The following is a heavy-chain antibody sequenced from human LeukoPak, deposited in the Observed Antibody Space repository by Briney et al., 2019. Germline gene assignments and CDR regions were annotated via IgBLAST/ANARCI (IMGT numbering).Heavy chain of an antibody. CDR3: AKRGVTGYKEAFDY. Sequence: GGSLRLSCAASGFTFSTYAMSWVRQAPGKGLEWVSAVSGSGGSTYYADSVEGRFTISRDNSKNTLHLQMNSLRAEDTAVYYCAKRGVTGYKEAFDYWDQGTLVTVSS. CDR2: VSGSGGST. J-gene: IGHJ4*02. D-gene: IGHD3-9*01. V-gene: IGHV3-23*01. CDR1: GFTFSTYA.